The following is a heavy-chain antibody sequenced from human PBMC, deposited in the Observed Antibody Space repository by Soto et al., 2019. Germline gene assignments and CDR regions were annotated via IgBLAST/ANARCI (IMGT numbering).Heavy chain of an antibody. V-gene: IGHV3-33*01. J-gene: IGHJ5*02. CDR3: AREIEGAINWFDP. D-gene: IGHD1-26*01. CDR2: IWYDGSNK. Sequence: GGSLRLSCAASGFTFSSYGMHWVRQAPGKGLEWVAVIWYDGSNKYYADSVKGRFTISRDNSKNTLYLQMNSLRAEDTAVYYCAREIEGAINWFDPWGQGTLVTVSS. CDR1: GFTFSSYG.